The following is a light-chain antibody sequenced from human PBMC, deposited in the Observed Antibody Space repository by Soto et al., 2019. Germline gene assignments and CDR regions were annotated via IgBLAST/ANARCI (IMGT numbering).Light chain of an antibody. CDR1: QSVRNK. CDR3: QQCNNRPT. V-gene: IGKV3-15*01. Sequence: EMVMTQPPATLSVSPGERVSRSCRASQSVRNKLGWYQHTPGQAPXXLIYGASTRATGIPARLSGSGSGTDFPLTISRMPSEDFAVYYCQQCNNRPTFGQGTKVDIK. J-gene: IGKJ1*01. CDR2: GAS.